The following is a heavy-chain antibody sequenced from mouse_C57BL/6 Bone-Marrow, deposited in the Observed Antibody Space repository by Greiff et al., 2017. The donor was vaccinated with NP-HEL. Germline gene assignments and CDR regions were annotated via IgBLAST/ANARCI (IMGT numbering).Heavy chain of an antibody. J-gene: IGHJ1*03. D-gene: IGHD1-1*01. V-gene: IGHV3-5*01. Sequence: EVKLVESGPGLVKPSQTVFLTCTVTGISITTGNYRWSWIRQFPGNKLEWIGYIYYSGTITYNPSLTSRTTITRDTPKNQYFLEMNSLTAEDTATYYCARDVYYGSSYGYFDVWGTGTTVTVSS. CDR1: GISITTGNYR. CDR3: ARDVYYGSSYGYFDV. CDR2: IYYSGTI.